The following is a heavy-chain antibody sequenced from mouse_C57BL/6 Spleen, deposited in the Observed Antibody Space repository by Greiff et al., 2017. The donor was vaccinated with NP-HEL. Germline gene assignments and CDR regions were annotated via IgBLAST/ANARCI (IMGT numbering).Heavy chain of an antibody. D-gene: IGHD4-1*01. CDR1: GFTFSSYA. CDR3: ARWGWDEAY. Sequence: EVKVEESGGGLVKPGGSLKLSCAASGFTFSSYAMSWVRQTPEKRLEWVATISDGGSYTYYPDNVKGRFTISRDNAKNNLYLQMSHLKSEDTAMYYCARWGWDEAYWGQGTLVTVSA. J-gene: IGHJ3*01. CDR2: ISDGGSYT. V-gene: IGHV5-4*03.